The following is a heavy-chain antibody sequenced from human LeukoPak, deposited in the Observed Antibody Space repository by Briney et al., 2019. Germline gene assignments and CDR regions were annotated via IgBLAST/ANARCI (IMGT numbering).Heavy chain of an antibody. CDR2: ISGSGGST. Sequence: PGASLRLSCAASGFTFSSYAMSRVRQAPGKGLEWVSAISGSGGSTYYADSVKGRFTISRDNSKNTLYLQMNSLRAEDTAVYYCAKASGYSSGWYWFDPWGQGTLVTVSS. CDR3: AKASGYSSGWYWFDP. D-gene: IGHD6-19*01. V-gene: IGHV3-23*01. CDR1: GFTFSSYA. J-gene: IGHJ5*02.